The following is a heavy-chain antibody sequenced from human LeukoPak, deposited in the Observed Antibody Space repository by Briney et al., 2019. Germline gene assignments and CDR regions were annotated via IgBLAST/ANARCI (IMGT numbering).Heavy chain of an antibody. V-gene: IGHV3-23*01. CDR2: ISGSGGST. CDR1: GFTFSSYA. CDR3: AKDSRGYYDYVWGSYLRG. D-gene: IGHD3-16*02. J-gene: IGHJ4*02. Sequence: GGSLRLSWAASGFTFSSYAMSWVRQAPGKGLEWVSAISGSGGSTYYADSVKGRFTISRDNSKNTLYLQMNSLRAEDTAVYYCAKDSRGYYDYVWGSYLRGWGQGTLVTVSS.